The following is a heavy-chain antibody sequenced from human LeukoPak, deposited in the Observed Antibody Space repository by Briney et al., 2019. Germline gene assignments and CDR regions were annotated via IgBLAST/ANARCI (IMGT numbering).Heavy chain of an antibody. D-gene: IGHD2-15*01. J-gene: IGHJ6*03. CDR1: GGSISSSSYY. CDR3: ARIVVVVAALPYYYYYYMDV. V-gene: IGHV4-39*01. CDR2: IYYSGST. Sequence: PSETLSLTCTVSGGSISSSSYYWGWIRQPPGKGLEWIGSIYYSGSTYYNPSLKSRVTISVDTSKNQFSLKLSSVTAADTAVYYCARIVVVVAALPYYYYYYMDVWGKGTTVTVSS.